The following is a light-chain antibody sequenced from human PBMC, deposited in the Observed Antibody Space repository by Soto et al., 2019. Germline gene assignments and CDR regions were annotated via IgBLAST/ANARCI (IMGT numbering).Light chain of an antibody. J-gene: IGLJ3*02. Sequence: QSALTQPRSVSGSPGQSVTISCTGTSSDVGGYNYVSWYQQHPGKAPKLMIYDVNKRPSGVPDRFSGSKSGNTASLTISGLQAEDEADYYCCSYAGSYTLVFGGGTQLTVL. CDR1: SSDVGGYNY. CDR3: CSYAGSYTLV. CDR2: DVN. V-gene: IGLV2-11*01.